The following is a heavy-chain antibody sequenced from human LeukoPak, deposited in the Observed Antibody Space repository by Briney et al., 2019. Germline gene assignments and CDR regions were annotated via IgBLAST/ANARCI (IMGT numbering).Heavy chain of an antibody. V-gene: IGHV3-7*01. CDR2: IKQDGSER. J-gene: IGHJ3*02. CDR3: ARVASYAFDI. D-gene: IGHD6-6*01. CDR1: GFTFSSYW. Sequence: GGSLRLSCAASGFTFSSYWMSWVRQAPGKGLEWVANIKQDGSERYYVDSLKGQFTISRDNAKNSLYLQMNSLRAEDTAVYYCARVASYAFDIWGQGTMVTVSS.